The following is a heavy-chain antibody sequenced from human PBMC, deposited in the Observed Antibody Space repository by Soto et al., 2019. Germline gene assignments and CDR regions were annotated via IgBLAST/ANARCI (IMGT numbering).Heavy chain of an antibody. J-gene: IGHJ3*02. CDR2: ISAYNGNT. CDR1: GGRITSSG. CDR3: ARDQRFYYDNSGPEAFDI. Sequence: GVSAKVSCNECGGRITSSGISWVRQDPVQGLEGMGWISAYNGNTNYAQKLQGRVTMTTDTSTSTAYMELRSLRSDDTAVYYCARDQRFYYDNSGPEAFDIWGQGKMVNGS. V-gene: IGHV1-18*04. D-gene: IGHD3-22*01.